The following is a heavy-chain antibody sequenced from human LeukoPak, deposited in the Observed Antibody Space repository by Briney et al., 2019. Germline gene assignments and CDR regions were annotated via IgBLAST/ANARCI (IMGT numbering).Heavy chain of an antibody. CDR1: GGSMNTHY. V-gene: IGHV4-4*07. CDR2: ISAGGSP. J-gene: IGHJ4*02. Sequence: PSETLSLTCTVSGGSMNTHYWSWIRQPAGQGLEFIGRISAGGSPNYNPSLGSRVTMSVDTSRSQFSLRLTSVTAADTAVYYCARTGYHTGWGNDYWGEGTLVTVSS. CDR3: ARTGYHTGWGNDY. D-gene: IGHD6-19*01.